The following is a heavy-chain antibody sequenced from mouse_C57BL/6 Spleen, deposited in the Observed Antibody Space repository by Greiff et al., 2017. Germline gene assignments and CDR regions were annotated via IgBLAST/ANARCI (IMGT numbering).Heavy chain of an antibody. Sequence: QVQLQQPGAELVKPGASVKMSCKASGYTFTSYWITWVKQRPGQGLEWIGDIYPRSGSTNYNEKFKSKATLTVDTSSSTAYMQLSSLTSEDSAVYYCASGSQWYFDVWGTGTTVTVSS. V-gene: IGHV1-55*01. J-gene: IGHJ1*03. CDR2: IYPRSGST. CDR1: GYTFTSYW. CDR3: ASGSQWYFDV. D-gene: IGHD1-2*01.